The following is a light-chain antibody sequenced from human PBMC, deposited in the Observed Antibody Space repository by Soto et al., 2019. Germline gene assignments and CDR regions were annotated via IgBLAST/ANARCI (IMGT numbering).Light chain of an antibody. V-gene: IGLV2-14*01. CDR1: SSDIGGFHY. J-gene: IGLJ1*01. CDR3: SSYKKFDTQV. Sequence: QSVLTQPGAVSGSPGQSITIACTGSSSDIGGFHYVSWYQQYPGKAPKLIIFEVSNRPSGASHRFSGSKSGNTASLTISELQTEDEADYYCSSYKKFDTQVFGTGTKVTVL. CDR2: EVS.